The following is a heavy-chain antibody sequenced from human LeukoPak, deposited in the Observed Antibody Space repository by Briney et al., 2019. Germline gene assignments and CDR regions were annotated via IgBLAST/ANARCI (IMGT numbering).Heavy chain of an antibody. D-gene: IGHD1-26*01. J-gene: IGHJ4*02. CDR3: AKDLSGGSLYYFDY. V-gene: IGHV3-30*02. Sequence: GGSLRLSCAASGFTFSDYYMSWIRQAPGKGLEWVAFIRYDGSNKYYADSVKGRFTISRDNSKNTLYLQMNSLKAEDTAVYYCAKDLSGGSLYYFDYWGQGTLVTVSS. CDR2: IRYDGSNK. CDR1: GFTFSDYY.